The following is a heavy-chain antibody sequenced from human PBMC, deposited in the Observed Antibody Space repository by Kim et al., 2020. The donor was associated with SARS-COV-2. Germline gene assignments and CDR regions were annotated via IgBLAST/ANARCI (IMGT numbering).Heavy chain of an antibody. J-gene: IGHJ4*02. V-gene: IGHV3-23*01. Sequence: GGSLRLSCAASGFTFSSYAVTWVRQAPGKGLEWVSGISGSGDTTFYADSVKGRFTISRDNSKNTLYLQMNSLRAEDTAVYHCAKRDSSGYYYFDYWGQGTLVTVSS. D-gene: IGHD3-22*01. CDR3: AKRDSSGYYYFDY. CDR2: ISGSGDTT. CDR1: GFTFSSYA.